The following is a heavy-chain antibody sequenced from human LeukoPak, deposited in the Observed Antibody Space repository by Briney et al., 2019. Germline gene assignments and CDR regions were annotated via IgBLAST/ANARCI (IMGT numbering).Heavy chain of an antibody. D-gene: IGHD3-16*01. CDR2: ISGSGGST. V-gene: IGHV3-23*01. J-gene: IGHJ4*01. Sequence: GGSLRLSCAASGFTFSSYAMSWVRQAPGKGLEWVSAISGSGGSTYYADSVKGRFTISRDNSKNTLNLQMNGLRAEDTAIYYCAREDVSRGFDFWGHGTLVTVSS. CDR1: GFTFSSYA. CDR3: AREDVSRGFDF.